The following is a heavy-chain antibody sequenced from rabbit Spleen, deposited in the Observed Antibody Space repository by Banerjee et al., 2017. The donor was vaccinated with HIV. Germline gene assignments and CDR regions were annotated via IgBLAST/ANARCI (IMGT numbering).Heavy chain of an antibody. CDR2: IDPLFGIT. V-gene: IGHV1S40*01. Sequence: QSLEESGGDLVKPGGSLALTCKASGFSLNINYVTCWVRQAPGKGLEWIGYIDPLFGITYYANWVNGRFSISRENAQNTVFLQMTSLTAADTATYFCARDGAGGSYFALWGQGTLVTVS. D-gene: IGHD8-1*01. CDR3: ARDGAGGSYFAL. CDR1: GFSLNINYV. J-gene: IGHJ3*01.